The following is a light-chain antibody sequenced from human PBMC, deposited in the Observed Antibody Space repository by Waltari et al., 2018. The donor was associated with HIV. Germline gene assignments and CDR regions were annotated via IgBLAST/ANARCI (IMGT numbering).Light chain of an antibody. CDR1: SSDVGGTTY. Sequence: QSALTPPASVSGSPGQSTTIPCTGTSSDVGGTTYVSWYQQPPGKATKLMIYEVSNRPSGVSHPFTGSKSGNTASLTISGLQAVDEADYYGSSDRSSSTLEVFGTGTKVTVL. CDR3: SSDRSSSTLEV. V-gene: IGLV2-14*01. CDR2: EVS. J-gene: IGLJ1*01.